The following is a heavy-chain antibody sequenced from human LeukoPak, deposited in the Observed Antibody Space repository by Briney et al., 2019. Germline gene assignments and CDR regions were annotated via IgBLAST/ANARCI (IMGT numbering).Heavy chain of an antibody. V-gene: IGHV4-34*01. D-gene: IGHD3-3*02. CDR1: GGSFSGYY. J-gene: IGHJ4*02. CDR3: ARNLAF. Sequence: RTSETLSLTCAVYGGSFSGYYWSWIRQPPGKGLEWIGEINHSGSTTYTPSLKSRVTISVDTSKNQFSLKLSSVIAADTAVYYRARNLAFWGQGTLVTVSS. CDR2: INHSGST.